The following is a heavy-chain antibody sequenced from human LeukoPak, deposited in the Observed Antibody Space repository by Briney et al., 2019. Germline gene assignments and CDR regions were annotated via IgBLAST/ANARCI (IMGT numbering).Heavy chain of an antibody. CDR1: GFTFSSYW. V-gene: IGHV3-7*01. J-gene: IGHJ5*02. Sequence: GGSLRLSCAAPGFTFSSYWMSWVRQAPGKGLEWVANIKQDGSEKYYVDSVKGRFTISRDNAKNSLYLQMNSLRAEDTAVYYCARLILLWFGEPSNWFDPWGQGTLVTVSS. CDR2: IKQDGSEK. D-gene: IGHD3-10*01. CDR3: ARLILLWFGEPSNWFDP.